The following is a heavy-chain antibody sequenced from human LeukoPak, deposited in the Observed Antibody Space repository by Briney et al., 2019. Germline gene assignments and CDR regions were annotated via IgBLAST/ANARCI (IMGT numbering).Heavy chain of an antibody. CDR1: GYTFTNYY. V-gene: IGHV1-46*01. Sequence: ASVKVSCKASGYTFTNYYMHWVRQAPGQGLEWMGFINPSGGGPSYAQKFQGRVTMTRDMSTSTVYVELSSLRSDDAAVYYCAKDYYDRGGDWFDPWGQGTLVTVSS. J-gene: IGHJ5*02. CDR2: INPSGGGP. D-gene: IGHD3-22*01. CDR3: AKDYYDRGGDWFDP.